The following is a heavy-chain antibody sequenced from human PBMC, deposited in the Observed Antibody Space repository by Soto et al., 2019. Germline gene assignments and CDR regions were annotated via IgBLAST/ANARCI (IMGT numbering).Heavy chain of an antibody. CDR1: GFTFNNYH. V-gene: IGHV3-48*02. CDR2: ISSSSNTI. D-gene: IGHD3-16*02. Sequence: GGSLRLSCAASGFTFNNYHMNWVRQAPGKGLEWVSYISSSSNTIYYADSVKGRFTISRDNAENSLFLQMNSLRDDDTAVYYCARRYGLHLWVLSLPWGVGPFDSWGKGTMVTVSS. J-gene: IGHJ3*02. CDR3: ARRYGLHLWVLSLPWGVGPFDS.